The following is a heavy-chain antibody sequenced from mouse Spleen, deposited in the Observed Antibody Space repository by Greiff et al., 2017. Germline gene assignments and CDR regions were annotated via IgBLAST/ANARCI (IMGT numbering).Heavy chain of an antibody. CDR1: GYTFTSYW. J-gene: IGHJ2*01. V-gene: IGHV1-61*01. CDR2: IYPSDSET. CDR3: ARSAYGKVDY. Sequence: QVQLQQPGAELVRPGSSVKLSCKASGYTFTSYWMDWVKQRPGQGLEWIGNIYPSDSETHYNQKFKDKATLTVDKSSSTAYMPLSSLTSEDAAVYYCARSAYGKVDYWGQGTTLTVSS. D-gene: IGHD2-1*01.